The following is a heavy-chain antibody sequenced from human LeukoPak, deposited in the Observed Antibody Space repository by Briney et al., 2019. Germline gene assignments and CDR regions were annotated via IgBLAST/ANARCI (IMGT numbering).Heavy chain of an antibody. J-gene: IGHJ4*02. V-gene: IGHV4-59*01. Sequence: PSETLSLTCTVSGGSISSYYWSWIRQPPGKGLEWIGYIYYSGSTNYNPSLKSRVTISVDTSKNQFSLKLSSVTAADTAVYYCARDTRIAVAGGLFAYWGQGTLVTVSS. CDR2: IYYSGST. D-gene: IGHD6-19*01. CDR1: GGSISSYY. CDR3: ARDTRIAVAGGLFAY.